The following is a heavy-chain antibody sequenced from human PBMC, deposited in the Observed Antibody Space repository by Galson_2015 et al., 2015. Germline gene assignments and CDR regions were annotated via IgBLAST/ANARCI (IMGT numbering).Heavy chain of an antibody. J-gene: IGHJ4*02. CDR2: ISAYNGNT. CDR3: ARGAEYCSGGSCYKVYFDY. Sequence: SVKVSCKASGYTFTSYGISWVRQAPGQGLEWMGWISAYNGNTNYAQMLQGRVTMTTDTSTSTAYMELRSLRSDDTAVYYCARGAEYCSGGSCYKVYFDYWGQGTLVTVSS. D-gene: IGHD2-15*01. CDR1: GYTFTSYG. V-gene: IGHV1-18*01.